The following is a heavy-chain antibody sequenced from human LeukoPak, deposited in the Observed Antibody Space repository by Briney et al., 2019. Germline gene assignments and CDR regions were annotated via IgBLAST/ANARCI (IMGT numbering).Heavy chain of an antibody. CDR3: ARSDWFDP. Sequence: PGGSLRLSCVASGFTLSGHWMHWVRQAPGKGLVSVSRINSDGSTTVYADSVKGRFTISGDNAKNTLYLQMNSLTAEDTAVYYCARSDWFDPWGQGTLVTVSS. CDR1: GFTLSGHW. V-gene: IGHV3-74*01. CDR2: INSDGSTT. J-gene: IGHJ5*02.